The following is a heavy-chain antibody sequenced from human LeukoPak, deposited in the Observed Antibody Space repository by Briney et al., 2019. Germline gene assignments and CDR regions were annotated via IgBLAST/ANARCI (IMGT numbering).Heavy chain of an antibody. Sequence: WGSLRLSCAASGFSFSSYEMHWVCKGPGKGLEWVSYISSSGSTIYYADSVKGRITISRDNAKNLLYLHMNSLRAEDTAVYYCARDRRYFDLWGRGSLVTVSS. CDR1: GFSFSSYE. J-gene: IGHJ2*01. V-gene: IGHV3-48*03. CDR3: ARDRRYFDL. CDR2: ISSSGSTI.